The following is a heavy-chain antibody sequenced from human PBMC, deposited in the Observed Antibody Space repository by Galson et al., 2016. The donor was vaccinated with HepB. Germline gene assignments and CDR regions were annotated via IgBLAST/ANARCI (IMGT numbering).Heavy chain of an antibody. CDR1: GFTFSNYA. CDR3: AKDRLQYFDWLFPDTFDI. CDR2: ISGSGSST. D-gene: IGHD3-9*01. Sequence: SLRLSCAASGFTFSNYAMSWVRQAPGKGLEWVSGISGSGSSTYSPDSVKGRFTISRDNSKNLFYVHMNSLRAEDTAVYYCAKDRLQYFDWLFPDTFDIWGQGTLVTVSS. V-gene: IGHV3-23*01. J-gene: IGHJ3*02.